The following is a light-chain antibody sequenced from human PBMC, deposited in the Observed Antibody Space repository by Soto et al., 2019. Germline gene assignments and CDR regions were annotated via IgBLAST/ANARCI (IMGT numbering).Light chain of an antibody. Sequence: DIKMTQSPSSLCASVGDRVTITCRASQSISSYLNWYQQKPGKAPKLLIYAASSLQSGVPSRFSGSGSGTDFTLTISSLQPEDFATYYCQQSYSTPLTFGGGTKVEIK. J-gene: IGKJ4*01. V-gene: IGKV1-39*01. CDR3: QQSYSTPLT. CDR1: QSISSY. CDR2: AAS.